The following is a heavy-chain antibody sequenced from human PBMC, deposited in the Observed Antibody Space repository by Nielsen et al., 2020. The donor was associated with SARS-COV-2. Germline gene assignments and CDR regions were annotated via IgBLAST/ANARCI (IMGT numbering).Heavy chain of an antibody. CDR2: IYPGDSDT. D-gene: IGHD2-15*01. J-gene: IGHJ6*02. CDR3: ARLVVDFYGMDV. Sequence: GESLKISCQGSGHNFSTNWIAWVRQMPGKGLEWMGIIYPGDSDTRYSPSFQGQVTISADKSISTAYLQWSSLKASDTAMYYCARLVVDFYGMDVWGQGTTVTVSS. CDR1: GHNFSTNW. V-gene: IGHV5-51*01.